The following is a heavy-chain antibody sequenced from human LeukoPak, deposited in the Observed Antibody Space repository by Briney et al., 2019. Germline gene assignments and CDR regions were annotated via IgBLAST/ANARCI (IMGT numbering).Heavy chain of an antibody. J-gene: IGHJ4*02. CDR2: ISYDGSNK. CDR3: AKDHAGRRGPYYFDY. V-gene: IGHV3-30*18. Sequence: GGCLRLSCAASGFTFSSYGMHWVRQAPGKGLEWVAVISYDGSNKYYADSVKGRFTISRDNSKNTLYLQMNSLRAEDTAVYYCAKDHAGRRGPYYFDYWGQGTLVTVSS. CDR1: GFTFSSYG.